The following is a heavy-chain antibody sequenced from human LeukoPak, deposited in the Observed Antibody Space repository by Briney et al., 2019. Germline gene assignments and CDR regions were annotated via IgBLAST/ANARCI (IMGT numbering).Heavy chain of an antibody. Sequence: PGGSLRLSCAASGFPFNSFWMHWVRQAPGKGLVWVSDMNEYSTTIRYADSVKGRFTISRVNAKSILYLQMNNLRAEDTAMYFCARGGVNPVDHWGQGTLVTVSS. CDR3: ARGGVNPVDH. V-gene: IGHV3-74*01. CDR1: GFPFNSFW. D-gene: IGHD1-14*01. CDR2: MNEYSTTI. J-gene: IGHJ4*02.